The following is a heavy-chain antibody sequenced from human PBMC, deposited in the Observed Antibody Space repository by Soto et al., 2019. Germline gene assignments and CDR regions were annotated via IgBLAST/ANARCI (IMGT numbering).Heavy chain of an antibody. Sequence: SETLSLTXAVYGGSFSGYYWSWIRQPPGKGLEWIGEINHSGSTNYNPSLKSRVTISVDTSKNQFSLKLSSVTAADTAVYYCARGGRYSSSWLGARSWFDPWGQGTLVTVSS. CDR3: ARGGRYSSSWLGARSWFDP. J-gene: IGHJ5*02. CDR1: GGSFSGYY. V-gene: IGHV4-34*01. D-gene: IGHD6-13*01. CDR2: INHSGST.